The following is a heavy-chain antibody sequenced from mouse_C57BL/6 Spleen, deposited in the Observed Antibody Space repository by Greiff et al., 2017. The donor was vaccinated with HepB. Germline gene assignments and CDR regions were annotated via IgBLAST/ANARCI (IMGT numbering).Heavy chain of an antibody. Sequence: VQLKESGPELVKPGASVKISCKASGYAFSSSWMNWVKQRPGKGLEWIGRIYPGDGDTNYNGKFKGKATLTADKSSSTAYMQLSSLTSEDSAVYFCARYSTGYFDYWGQGTTLTVSS. CDR2: IYPGDGDT. J-gene: IGHJ2*01. D-gene: IGHD1-1*01. V-gene: IGHV1-82*01. CDR1: GYAFSSSW. CDR3: ARYSTGYFDY.